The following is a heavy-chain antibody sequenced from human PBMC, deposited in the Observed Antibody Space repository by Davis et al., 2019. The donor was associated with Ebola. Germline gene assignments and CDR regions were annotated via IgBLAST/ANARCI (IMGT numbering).Heavy chain of an antibody. V-gene: IGHV1-18*04. CDR2: INPHNGNT. CDR1: GYTFTNYG. J-gene: IGHJ4*02. D-gene: IGHD1-26*01. CDR3: ARVAGATGY. Sequence: ASVKVSCKASGYTFTNYGITWVRQAPGQGLEWVGWINPHNGNTNYAQNVQGRVTMTTDTSTSTAYMEVGSLRSDDTAVYYCARVAGATGYWGQGTLVTVSS.